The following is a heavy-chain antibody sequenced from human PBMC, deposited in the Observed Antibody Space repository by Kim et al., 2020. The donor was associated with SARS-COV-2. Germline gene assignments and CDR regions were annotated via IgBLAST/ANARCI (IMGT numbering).Heavy chain of an antibody. J-gene: IGHJ4*02. Sequence: ASVKVSCKASGYTFTSYDINWVRQATGQGLEWMGWMNPNSGNTGYAQKFQGRVTMTRNTSINTAYMELSSLRSEDTAVYYCARGRKVAGTSAVSYWGQGTLVTVSS. CDR2: MNPNSGNT. D-gene: IGHD6-19*01. CDR1: GYTFTSYD. V-gene: IGHV1-8*01. CDR3: ARGRKVAGTSAVSY.